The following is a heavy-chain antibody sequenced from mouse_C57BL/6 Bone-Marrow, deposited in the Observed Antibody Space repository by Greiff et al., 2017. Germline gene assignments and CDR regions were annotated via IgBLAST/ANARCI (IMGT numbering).Heavy chain of an antibody. Sequence: VQLQQSGPELVKPGASVKISCKASGYTFTDYKMDWVKQSHGKSLEWIGDINPNNGGTIYNQKFKGKATLTVDTSSSTAYMQLSSLTSEDTAVSYCSGRRRFERHCDAMDYWGQGTTVTVSS. J-gene: IGHJ4*01. CDR1: GYTFTDYK. CDR3: SGRRRFERHCDAMDY. D-gene: IGHD3-1*01. V-gene: IGHV1-18*01. CDR2: INPNNGGT.